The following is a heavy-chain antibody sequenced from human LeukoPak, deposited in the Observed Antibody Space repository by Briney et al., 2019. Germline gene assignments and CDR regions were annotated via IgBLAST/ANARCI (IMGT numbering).Heavy chain of an antibody. V-gene: IGHV3-23*01. D-gene: IGHD3-22*01. J-gene: IGHJ4*02. CDR3: AKGGGSGYYSEFDY. Sequence: HPGGTLRLSCAASGFTFSSYGMSWVRQAPGKGLEWVSAISGSGGSTYYADSVKGRFTISRDNSKNTLYLQMNSLRAEDTAVYYCAKGGGSGYYSEFDYWGQGTLVTVSS. CDR2: ISGSGGST. CDR1: GFTFSSYG.